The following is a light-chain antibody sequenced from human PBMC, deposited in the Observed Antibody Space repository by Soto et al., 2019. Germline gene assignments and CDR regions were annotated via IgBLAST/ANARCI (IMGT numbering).Light chain of an antibody. CDR1: QSVSRSD. V-gene: IGKV3-20*01. Sequence: EVVLTQSPGTLSLSPGERSTLSCMASQSVSRSDLDWYQQKPGQSPRLLISRASGRATGIPERFSASGSGTDFTLTISRLEPEESAVFYCHLYGASPPTCGQGTKGDIK. CDR2: RAS. CDR3: HLYGASPPT. J-gene: IGKJ1*01.